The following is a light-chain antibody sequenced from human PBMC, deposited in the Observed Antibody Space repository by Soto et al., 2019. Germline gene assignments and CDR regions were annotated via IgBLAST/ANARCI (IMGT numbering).Light chain of an antibody. CDR1: SSNVGGNP. Sequence: QSVLTQPPSASGTPGQRVTVSCSGSSSNVGGNPVNVYQHVPTTAPQLLIYTNTQRPSGVPDRCSGCKSGTSASLANSVLQSEDEADYYCASCDDSLNGPGFGTGTKLTVL. CDR3: ASCDDSLNGPG. CDR2: TNT. J-gene: IGLJ1*01. V-gene: IGLV1-44*01.